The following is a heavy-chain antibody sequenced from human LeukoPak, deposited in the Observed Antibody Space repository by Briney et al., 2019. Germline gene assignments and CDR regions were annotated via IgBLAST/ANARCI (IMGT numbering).Heavy chain of an antibody. Sequence: SETLSLTCTVSGGSISSGSYYWSWIRQPAGKGLEWIGRIYTSGSTNYNPSLKSRVTISVDTSKNQFSLKLSSVTAADTAVYYCARLRIQLWSPVWVYLDYWGQGTLVTVSS. J-gene: IGHJ4*02. CDR3: ARLRIQLWSPVWVYLDY. D-gene: IGHD5-18*01. V-gene: IGHV4-61*02. CDR1: GGSISSGSYY. CDR2: IYTSGST.